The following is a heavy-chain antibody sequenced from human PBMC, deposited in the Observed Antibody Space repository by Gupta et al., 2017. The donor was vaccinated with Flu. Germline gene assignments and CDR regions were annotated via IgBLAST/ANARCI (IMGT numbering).Heavy chain of an antibody. CDR1: GGPFSGSY. V-gene: IGHV4-34*01. CDR2: INRLGSA. Sequence: QVQLQQWGAGLLKPSETLSLTCAVYGGPFSGSYWTWIRQIPGKGLEWIGEINRLGSANYNPSLKSRVTISVDTSKSQFSLNLTSVSAADTAVYDCAKKGPDMTIAADKWGQGTLVTVSS. J-gene: IGHJ4*02. CDR3: AKKGPDMTIAADK. D-gene: IGHD6-13*01.